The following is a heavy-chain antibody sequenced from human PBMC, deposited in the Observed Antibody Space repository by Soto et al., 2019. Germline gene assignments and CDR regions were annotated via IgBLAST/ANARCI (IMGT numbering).Heavy chain of an antibody. CDR1: GFTFSNYG. CDR3: TKRRNVLRFLEWSSGMEV. J-gene: IGHJ6*02. CDR2: ISDDGSNK. D-gene: IGHD3-3*01. V-gene: IGHV3-30*18. Sequence: GGSLRLSCAASGFTFSNYGTHWVRQAPGKGLEWVAFISDDGSNKYYADSMKGRFTMSRDNSKSTLYLQMSSLRVEDTAVYYCTKRRNVLRFLEWSSGMEVWGQGTTVTVS.